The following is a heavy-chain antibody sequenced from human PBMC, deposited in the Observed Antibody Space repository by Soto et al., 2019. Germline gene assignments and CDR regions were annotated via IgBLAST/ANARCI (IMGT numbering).Heavy chain of an antibody. CDR1: GDSFNDYY. CDR3: ARESGGATATLDYYYFYMDV. J-gene: IGHJ6*03. V-gene: IGHV1-2*02. Sequence: VQLVQSGAEVKKPGASVKVSCKTSGDSFNDYYIHWVRQAPGQGLEWMGWINPNGGGTKYAQKFQRRVTVTRDTSIRTVYMELSSLRSGDTAVYYCARESGGATATLDYYYFYMDVWGKGTTVTVSS. CDR2: INPNGGGT. D-gene: IGHD5-12*01.